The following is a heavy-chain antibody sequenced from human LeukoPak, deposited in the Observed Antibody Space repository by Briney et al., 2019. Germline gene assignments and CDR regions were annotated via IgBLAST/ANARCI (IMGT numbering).Heavy chain of an antibody. V-gene: IGHV3-30*03. D-gene: IGHD3-22*01. CDR1: GFTFSSYG. CDR3: ARDFGPDYYDSSGYPDY. Sequence: GGSLRLSCAASGFTFSSYGMSWVRQAPGKGLEWVAVISYDGSNKYYADSVKGRFTISRDNSKNTLYLQMNSLRAEDTAVYYCARDFGPDYYDSSGYPDYWGQGTLVTVSS. J-gene: IGHJ4*02. CDR2: ISYDGSNK.